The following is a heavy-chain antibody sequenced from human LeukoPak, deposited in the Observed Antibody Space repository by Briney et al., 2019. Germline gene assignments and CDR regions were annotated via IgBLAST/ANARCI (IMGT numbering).Heavy chain of an antibody. Sequence: SSVKVSCKASGGTFSSYAISWVRQAPGQGLEWMGGIIPIFGTANYAQKFQGRVTITADESTSTAYMELSSLRSEDTAVYYCARGGYSSGLPDYWGQGTLVTVSS. CDR2: IIPIFGTA. J-gene: IGHJ4*02. CDR1: GGTFSSYA. V-gene: IGHV1-69*01. CDR3: ARGGYSSGLPDY. D-gene: IGHD6-19*01.